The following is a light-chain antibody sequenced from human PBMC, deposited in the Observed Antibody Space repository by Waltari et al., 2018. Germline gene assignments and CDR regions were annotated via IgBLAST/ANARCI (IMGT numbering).Light chain of an antibody. J-gene: IGKJ2*01. V-gene: IGKV4-1*01. CDR3: QQYYSLYT. CDR2: WAS. CDR1: QSVLHRSNNKNY. Sequence: DIVMTQSPDSLAVSLGARATITCKSSQSVLHRSNNKNYLAWYQQKPGQPPKLLIYWASTRESGVPDRFSGSGSGTDFTLTISSLQAEDVAVYYCQQYYSLYTFGQGTKLEI.